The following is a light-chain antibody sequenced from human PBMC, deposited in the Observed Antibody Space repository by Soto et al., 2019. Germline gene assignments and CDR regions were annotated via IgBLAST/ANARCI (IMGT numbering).Light chain of an antibody. V-gene: IGLV1-44*01. CDR3: APWDDSLNGYV. CDR2: SND. CDR1: SSNIGSNT. Sequence: QSVLTQPPSASGTPGQRITIPCSGSSSNIGSNTVNWYQQLPGTAPKLLIYSNDQRPSGVPDRFSGSKSGTSASLAISGLQSEDVSEYYCAPWDDSLNGYVFGTGTKV. J-gene: IGLJ1*01.